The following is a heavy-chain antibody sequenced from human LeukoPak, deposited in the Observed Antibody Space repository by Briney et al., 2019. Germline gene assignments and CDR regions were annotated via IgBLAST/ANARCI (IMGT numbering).Heavy chain of an antibody. Sequence: GGALRLSCTASGFTFSSFSMNWVRQPPGKGLEWVSSISSSSSIIYYADSVKGRFTISRDNAKNPLYLQINSLRDEDTAVYYCARGIPADYWGQGTLVTVSS. CDR1: GFTFSSFS. CDR2: ISSSSSII. V-gene: IGHV3-48*02. J-gene: IGHJ4*02. CDR3: ARGIPADY. D-gene: IGHD6-13*01.